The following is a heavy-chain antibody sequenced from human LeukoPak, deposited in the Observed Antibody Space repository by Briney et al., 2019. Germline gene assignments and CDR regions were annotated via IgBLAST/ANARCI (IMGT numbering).Heavy chain of an antibody. Sequence: AGGSLRLSCAASGFTFSSYAMSWVRQAPGKGLEWVSAISGSGGSTYYADSVKGRFTISRDNSKNTLYLQMNSLRAEDTAVYYCAKVPITMVRGVIITPFDYWGQGTLVTVSS. CDR3: AKVPITMVRGVIITPFDY. CDR1: GFTFSSYA. CDR2: ISGSGGST. J-gene: IGHJ4*02. V-gene: IGHV3-23*01. D-gene: IGHD3-10*01.